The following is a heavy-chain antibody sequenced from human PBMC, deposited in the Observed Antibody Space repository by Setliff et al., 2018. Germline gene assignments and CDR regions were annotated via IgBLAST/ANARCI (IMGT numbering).Heavy chain of an antibody. V-gene: IGHV4-39*01. CDR2: IHYSENT. Sequence: PSETLSLTCTVSGGSITSGRYYWGWIRQPPGQGLEWIASIHYSENTYYNPSLKTRVTTSVDTSKNQFSLKLSFVTAADTAVYYCARHPSSGSYYGGSMFYFDDWGPGILVTVSS. D-gene: IGHD1-26*01. CDR3: ARHPSSGSYYGGSMFYFDD. CDR1: GGSITSGRYY. J-gene: IGHJ4*02.